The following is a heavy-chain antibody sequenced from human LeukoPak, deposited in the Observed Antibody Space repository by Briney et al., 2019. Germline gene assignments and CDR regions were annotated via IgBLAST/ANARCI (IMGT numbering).Heavy chain of an antibody. D-gene: IGHD3-16*01. V-gene: IGHV4-59*08. CDR1: GGSISSYY. CDR2: IYYSGST. CDR3: ARHRGITSHYYGMDV. Sequence: SETLSLTCTVSGGSISSYYWSWIRQPPGKGLEWIGYIYYSGSTNYNPSLKSRVTISVDTSKNQISLKLSSVTAADTAVYYCARHRGITSHYYGMDVWGQGTTVTVSS. J-gene: IGHJ6*02.